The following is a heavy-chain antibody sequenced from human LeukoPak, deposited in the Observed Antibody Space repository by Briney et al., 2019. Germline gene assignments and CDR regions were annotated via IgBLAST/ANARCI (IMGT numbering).Heavy chain of an antibody. V-gene: IGHV3-23*01. CDR2: ISGSGGST. J-gene: IGHJ4*02. D-gene: IGHD3-3*01. CDR1: GFTFSSYA. CDR3: AKDAYYYDFWSGYPLYYFDY. Sequence: GGSLRLSCAASGFTFSSYAMSWVRQAPGKGLEWVSAISGSGGSTYYADSVKGRFTISRDNSKNTLYLQMNSLRAEDTAVYYCAKDAYYYDFWSGYPLYYFDYWGQGTLVTVSS.